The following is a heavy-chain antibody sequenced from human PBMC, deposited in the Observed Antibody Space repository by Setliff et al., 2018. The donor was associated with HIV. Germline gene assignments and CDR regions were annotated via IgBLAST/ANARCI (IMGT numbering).Heavy chain of an antibody. CDR2: IYYSGST. Sequence: SETLSLTCTVSGGSISSGGYYWSWIRQHPGKGLEWIGYIYYSGSTYYNPSLKSRVTLSADTSKNQLSLSLTSVTAADTAVYYCARVRLTMIMMVDYFDQWGQGTLVTVSS. J-gene: IGHJ4*02. CDR3: ARVRLTMIMMVDYFDQ. D-gene: IGHD3-22*01. V-gene: IGHV4-31*03. CDR1: GGSISSGGYY.